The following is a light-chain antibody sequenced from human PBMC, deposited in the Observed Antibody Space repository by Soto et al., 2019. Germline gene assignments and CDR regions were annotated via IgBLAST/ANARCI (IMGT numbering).Light chain of an antibody. CDR3: QQYKNWPPWT. CDR1: ENLNTN. CDR2: GAS. V-gene: IGKV3-15*01. J-gene: IGKJ1*01. Sequence: EIVMTQSPGTLSVSPGERATLSCRASENLNTNLAWYQQRPGQAPRLLIYGASTRATGVPARFTGSGSGTDFTLTISILQFEDFAVYFCQQYKNWPPWTFGQGTKVDI.